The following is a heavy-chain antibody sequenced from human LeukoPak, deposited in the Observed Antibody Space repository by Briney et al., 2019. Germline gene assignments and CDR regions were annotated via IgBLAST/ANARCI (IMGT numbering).Heavy chain of an antibody. V-gene: IGHV3-7*01. CDR3: ATVYYDSSAYGDLDS. CDR2: IRPDASDT. Sequence: GGSLRLSCAASGFTFRNNWMNWNRQTPGKGLEWVANIRPDASDTGYVDSVKGRFTISRDNAKSLLYLQMNSLRAEDTAVYHCATVYYDSSAYGDLDSWGQGTPVTVSS. CDR1: GFTFRNNW. J-gene: IGHJ4*02. D-gene: IGHD3-22*01.